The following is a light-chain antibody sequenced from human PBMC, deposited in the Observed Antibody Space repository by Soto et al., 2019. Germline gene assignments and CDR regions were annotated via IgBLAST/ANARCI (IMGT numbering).Light chain of an antibody. CDR3: QPYGSSPPYT. V-gene: IGKV3-20*01. CDR2: GAS. Sequence: ESVLTQSPGTLYLSPGERATLSCRASQSITSSYLAWYQQKPGQAPRLLIYGASTRATGLPDRFSGSASGTDFTLTLSRLEPEDFAVYYCQPYGSSPPYTFGQGNKLEIK. J-gene: IGKJ2*01. CDR1: QSITSSY.